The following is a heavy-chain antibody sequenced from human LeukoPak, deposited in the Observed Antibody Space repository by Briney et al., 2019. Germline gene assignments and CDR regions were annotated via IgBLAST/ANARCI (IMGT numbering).Heavy chain of an antibody. V-gene: IGHV4-39*01. Sequence: SETLSLTCTVSGDSISSSGYYWGWIRQPPGKGLEWIGSVYYSGSTYYNPSLKSRVTISVGTSRTQFSLKLSSVTAADTAVYFCARQYSSSPINYWGQGTLVTVSS. D-gene: IGHD6-13*01. J-gene: IGHJ4*02. CDR2: VYYSGST. CDR1: GDSISSSGYY. CDR3: ARQYSSSPINY.